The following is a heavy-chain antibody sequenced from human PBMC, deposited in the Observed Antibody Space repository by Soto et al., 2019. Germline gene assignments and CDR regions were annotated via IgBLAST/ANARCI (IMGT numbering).Heavy chain of an antibody. CDR1: NYPFTRYC. D-gene: IGHD3-3*01. Sequence: ASVKVSCKASNYPFTRYCFAWVRQAPGHGLQWLGRISSYNNNADYAQEFQGRITMTTDTSTTTAVMELRSLTSDDTGVYYCARDSNPFGVVIRSPEKQKYGMDVWGQGTTVTVSS. CDR2: ISSYNNNA. V-gene: IGHV1-18*01. J-gene: IGHJ6*02. CDR3: ARDSNPFGVVIRSPEKQKYGMDV.